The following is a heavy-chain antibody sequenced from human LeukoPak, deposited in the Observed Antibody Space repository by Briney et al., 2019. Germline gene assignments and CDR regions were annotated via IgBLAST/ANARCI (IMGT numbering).Heavy chain of an antibody. CDR1: GYTFTGYF. CDR3: AKEDDYYGSGSYYNSLDY. Sequence: GASVKVSCKASGYTFTGYFMHWVRQAPGQGLEWMGLINPSGGSTRYAQKFQGRVTMTRDMSTSTVYMELSSLRSEDTAVYYCAKEDDYYGSGSYYNSLDYWGQGTLVTVSS. J-gene: IGHJ4*02. CDR2: INPSGGST. D-gene: IGHD3-10*01. V-gene: IGHV1-46*01.